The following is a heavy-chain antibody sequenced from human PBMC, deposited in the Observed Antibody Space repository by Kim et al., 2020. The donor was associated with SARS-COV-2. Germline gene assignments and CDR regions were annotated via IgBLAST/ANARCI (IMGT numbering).Heavy chain of an antibody. CDR1: GGSISSYY. Sequence: SETLSLTCTVSGGSISSYYWSWIRQPAGKGLEWIGRIYTSGSTNYNPSLKSRVTMSVDTSKNQFSLKLSSVTAADTAVYYCARDTDSSSWNNYYYYYGMDVWGQGTTVTVSS. CDR2: IYTSGST. V-gene: IGHV4-4*07. J-gene: IGHJ6*02. D-gene: IGHD6-13*01. CDR3: ARDTDSSSWNNYYYYYGMDV.